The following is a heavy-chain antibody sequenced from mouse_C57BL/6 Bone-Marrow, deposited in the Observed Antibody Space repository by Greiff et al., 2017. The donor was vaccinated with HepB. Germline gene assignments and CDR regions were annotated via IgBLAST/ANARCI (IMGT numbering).Heavy chain of an antibody. D-gene: IGHD1-1*01. Sequence: VQLQQSGAELARPGASVKLSCKASGYTFTSYGISWVKQRTGQGLEWIGEIYPRSGNTYYNEKFKGKATLTADKSSSTAYMELRSLTSEDSAVYFCARWGTTVVATSFDYWGQGTTLTVSS. V-gene: IGHV1-81*01. CDR3: ARWGTTVVATSFDY. J-gene: IGHJ2*01. CDR2: IYPRSGNT. CDR1: GYTFTSYG.